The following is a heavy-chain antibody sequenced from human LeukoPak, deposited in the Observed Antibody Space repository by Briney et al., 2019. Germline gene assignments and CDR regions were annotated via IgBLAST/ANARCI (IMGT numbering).Heavy chain of an antibody. Sequence: SETLSLTCTVSGGSISSSSYYWGWIRQPPGKGLEWLGSIYYSGSTYYNPSLKSRVTISVDTSKNQFSLKLSSVTAADTAVYYCARESNYYGSGNDYGGQGTLVTVSS. D-gene: IGHD3-10*01. CDR2: IYYSGST. CDR3: ARESNYYGSGNDY. J-gene: IGHJ4*02. V-gene: IGHV4-39*07. CDR1: GGSISSSSYY.